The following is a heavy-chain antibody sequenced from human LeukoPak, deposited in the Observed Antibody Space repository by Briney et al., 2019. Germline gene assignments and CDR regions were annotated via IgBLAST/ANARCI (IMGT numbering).Heavy chain of an antibody. CDR2: ISSSGSTI. V-gene: IGHV3-48*03. CDR1: GFTFSSYE. Sequence: GSLRLSCAASGFTFSSYEMNWVRQAPGKGLEWVSYISSSGSTIYYADSVKGRFTISRDNAKNSLYLQMNSLRAEDTAVYYCARGTSSSIAARPSNFDYWGQGTLVTVSS. CDR3: ARGTSSSIAARPSNFDY. J-gene: IGHJ4*02. D-gene: IGHD6-6*01.